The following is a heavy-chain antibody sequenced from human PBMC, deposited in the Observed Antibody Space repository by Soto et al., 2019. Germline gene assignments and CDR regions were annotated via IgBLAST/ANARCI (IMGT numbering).Heavy chain of an antibody. CDR1: GGTFSSSS. CDR2: ILPFFGTA. CDR3: AIGHEFGGNSDAFDI. Sequence: QVHLVQSGAEVKKPGSSVKVSCKASGGTFSSSSLNWVRQAPGQGFQWMGGILPFFGTADYAQSFQGRLKNMQEKAKSTVYFALNRLKCHDTPVYFCAIGHEFGGNSDAFDIWGQATLVTVSP. D-gene: IGHD2-21*01. V-gene: IGHV1-69*14. J-gene: IGHJ3*02.